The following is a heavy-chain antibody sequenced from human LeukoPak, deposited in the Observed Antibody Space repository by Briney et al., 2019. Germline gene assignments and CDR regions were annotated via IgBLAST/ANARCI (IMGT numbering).Heavy chain of an antibody. CDR1: GGSISSYY. J-gene: IGHJ4*02. CDR2: IYYSGST. CDR3: ARHGGSSSWYHFDY. Sequence: TSETLSLTCTVSGGSISSYYWSWIRQPPGKGLEWIGYIYYSGSTNYNPSLKSRVTISGDTSKNQFTLKLSSVTAAETAVYYCARHGGSSSWYHFDYWGQGTLVTVSS. D-gene: IGHD6-13*01. V-gene: IGHV4-59*08.